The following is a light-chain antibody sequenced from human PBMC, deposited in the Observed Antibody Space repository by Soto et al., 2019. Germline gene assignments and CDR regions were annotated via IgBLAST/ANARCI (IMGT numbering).Light chain of an antibody. CDR2: AAS. V-gene: IGKV1-17*01. J-gene: IGKJ1*01. Sequence: DIHMTQSPSSLSASVGYIFTITCRASQGIRNDFGWYQQKKGKAPKRLIYAASSLQRGVPSRLSGSGYGTELTITISSLQTEDFETYYCLQHNSYPWTFGHGTKVDIK. CDR1: QGIRND. CDR3: LQHNSYPWT.